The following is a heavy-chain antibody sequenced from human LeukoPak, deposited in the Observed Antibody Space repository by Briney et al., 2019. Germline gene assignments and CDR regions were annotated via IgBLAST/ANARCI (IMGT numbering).Heavy chain of an antibody. CDR2: ISAYNGNT. J-gene: IGHJ4*02. V-gene: IGHV1-18*01. Sequence: ASVKVSCKASGYTFTSYGISWVRQAPGQGLEWMGWISAYNGNTNYAQKLQGRVTMTTDTSTSTAYMELRSLRSDDTAVYYCAREGGGVVPAATDFDYWGQGTLVTVSS. CDR3: AREGGGVVPAATDFDY. D-gene: IGHD2-2*01. CDR1: GYTFTSYG.